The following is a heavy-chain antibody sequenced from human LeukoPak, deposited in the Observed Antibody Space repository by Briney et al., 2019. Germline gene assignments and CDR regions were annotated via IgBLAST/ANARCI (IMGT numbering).Heavy chain of an antibody. Sequence: ASVKVSCKASGGTFSSYTISWVRQAPGQGLEWMGGIIPIFGTANYAQKFQGRVTITADESTSTAYMELSSLRSEDTAVYYCARAFLWFGERDYGMDVWGKGTTVTVSS. D-gene: IGHD3-10*01. CDR3: ARAFLWFGERDYGMDV. J-gene: IGHJ6*04. CDR1: GGTFSSYT. CDR2: IIPIFGTA. V-gene: IGHV1-69*13.